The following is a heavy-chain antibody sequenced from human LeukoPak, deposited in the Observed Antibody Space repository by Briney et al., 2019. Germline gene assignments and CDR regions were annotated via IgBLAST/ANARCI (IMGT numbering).Heavy chain of an antibody. CDR1: GGTFSSYA. D-gene: IGHD3-22*01. CDR2: IIPIFGTA. Sequence: EASVKVSCKASGGTFSSYAISWVRQAPGQGLEWMGRIIPIFGTANYAQKFQGRVTITTDESTSTAYMELSSLRSEDTAVYYCAADPYYYDSSHAFDIWGQGTMVTVSS. CDR3: AADPYYYDSSHAFDI. V-gene: IGHV1-69*05. J-gene: IGHJ3*02.